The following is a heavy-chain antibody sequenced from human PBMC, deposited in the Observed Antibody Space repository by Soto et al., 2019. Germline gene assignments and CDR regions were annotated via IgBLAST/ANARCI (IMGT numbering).Heavy chain of an antibody. D-gene: IGHD3-22*01. V-gene: IGHV1-46*01. Sequence: ASVKVSCKASGYTFTSYYMHWVRQAPGQGLEWMGIINPSGGSTSYAQKFQGRVTMTRDTSTSTVYMELSSLRSEDTAVYYCARERSNRITMIVVARDYYYYGMDVWGQGTTVTAP. CDR3: ARERSNRITMIVVARDYYYYGMDV. J-gene: IGHJ6*02. CDR1: GYTFTSYY. CDR2: INPSGGST.